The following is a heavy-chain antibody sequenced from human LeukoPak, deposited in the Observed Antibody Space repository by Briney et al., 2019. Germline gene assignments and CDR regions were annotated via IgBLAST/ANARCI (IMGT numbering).Heavy chain of an antibody. CDR1: GGSISSSNW. CDR3: ARGVRSYYDNSGYYFIDY. Sequence: SETLSLTCAVSGGSISSSNWWSWVRQPPGEGLEWIGEIYHSGSTNYSPSLKSRVTISVDKSKNHFSLKLISVTAADTAVYYCARGVRSYYDNSGYYFIDYWGQGTLVTVSS. V-gene: IGHV4-4*02. D-gene: IGHD3-22*01. J-gene: IGHJ4*02. CDR2: IYHSGST.